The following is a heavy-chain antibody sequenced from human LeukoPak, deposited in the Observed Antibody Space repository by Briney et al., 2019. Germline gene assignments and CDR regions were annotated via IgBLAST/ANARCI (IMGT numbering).Heavy chain of an antibody. J-gene: IGHJ4*02. CDR2: INPNSGGT. Sequence: ASVKVSCKASGYTFTGYYMHWVRQAPGQGLEWMGWINPNSGGTNYTQRFQGRVTMTRDTSSSTAYMELSRLRSDDTAMFYCASTTGLDDWGQGTLVTVSS. D-gene: IGHD1-1*01. CDR3: ASTTGLDD. CDR1: GYTFTGYY. V-gene: IGHV1-2*02.